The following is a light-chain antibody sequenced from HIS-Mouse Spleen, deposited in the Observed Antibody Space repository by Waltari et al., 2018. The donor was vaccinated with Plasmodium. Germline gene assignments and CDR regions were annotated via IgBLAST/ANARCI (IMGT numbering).Light chain of an antibody. V-gene: IGLV2-23*03. CDR2: EGS. CDR1: SSDVGSYNL. J-gene: IGLJ3*02. CDR3: CSYAGSSTFV. Sequence: QSALTQPASVSGSPGQSITISCTGTSSDVGSYNLVSWYQQHTGKAPKLMIYEGSKRLSGVSNRFSGSKSGNTASLTISGLQAEDEADYYCCSYAGSSTFVFGGGTKLTVL.